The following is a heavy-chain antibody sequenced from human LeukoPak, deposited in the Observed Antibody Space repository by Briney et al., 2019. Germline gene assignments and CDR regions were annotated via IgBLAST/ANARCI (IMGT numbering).Heavy chain of an antibody. Sequence: SETLSLTCAVSGGSISSGGYSWSWIRQPPGKGLEWIGYIYHSGSTYYNPSLKSRVTISVDTSKNQFSLKLSSVTAADTAVYYCARLVPLFYGDASYYYYYYGMDVWGQGTTVTVSS. CDR3: ARLVPLFYGDASYYYYYYGMDV. CDR2: IYHSGST. CDR1: GGSISSGGYS. V-gene: IGHV4-30-2*01. J-gene: IGHJ6*02. D-gene: IGHD4-17*01.